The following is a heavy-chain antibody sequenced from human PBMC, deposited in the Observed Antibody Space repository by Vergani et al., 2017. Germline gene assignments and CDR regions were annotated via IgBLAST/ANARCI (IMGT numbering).Heavy chain of an antibody. Sequence: QGQLAQSGAEVKKPGSSVKVSCKASGGTFSSNSISWVRQAPGQGLEWMGRIIPIFGTTSYAQMFQGRFTILADESTSTAYMELSSLRSEDTAVYYCAKSSGYYSYYFDFWCQGALVTVSS. J-gene: IGHJ4*02. CDR3: AKSSGYYSYYFDF. CDR1: GGTFSSNS. D-gene: IGHD3-22*01. CDR2: IIPIFGTT. V-gene: IGHV1-69*13.